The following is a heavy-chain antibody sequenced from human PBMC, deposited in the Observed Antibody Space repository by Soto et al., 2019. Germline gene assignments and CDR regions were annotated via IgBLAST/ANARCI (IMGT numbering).Heavy chain of an antibody. V-gene: IGHV3-23*01. Sequence: EVPLLESGGGLVQPGGSLRLSCAASGFTFSSYAMSWVRQAPGKGLEWVSAISGSGGSTYYADSVKGRFTISRDNSKNTLYLQMNSLRAEDTAVYYCAKDRRSPGYCSGGSCSMDVWGKGTTVTVSS. CDR2: ISGSGGST. CDR3: AKDRRSPGYCSGGSCSMDV. D-gene: IGHD2-15*01. J-gene: IGHJ6*04. CDR1: GFTFSSYA.